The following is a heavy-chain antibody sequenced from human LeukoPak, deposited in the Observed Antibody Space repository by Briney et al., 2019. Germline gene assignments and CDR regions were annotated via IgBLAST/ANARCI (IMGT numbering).Heavy chain of an antibody. J-gene: IGHJ6*03. CDR2: INPNSGGT. CDR3: ARDLRTYYYYYMDV. Sequence: ASVKVSCKASGYTFTGYYMHWVRQAPGHGLEWMGWINPNSGGTNYAQKFQGRVTMTRDTSISTAYMELSRLRSDDTAVYYCARDLRTYYYYYMDVWGKGTTVTVSS. CDR1: GYTFTGYY. V-gene: IGHV1-2*02.